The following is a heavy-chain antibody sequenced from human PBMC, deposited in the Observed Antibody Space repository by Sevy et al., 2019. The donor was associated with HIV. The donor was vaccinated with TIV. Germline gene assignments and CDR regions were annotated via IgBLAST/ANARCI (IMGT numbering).Heavy chain of an antibody. CDR2: ISGSGTRT. CDR3: AEGGGGHYDPDEIGYYFYYYNMDV. CDR1: GFSFDSYG. D-gene: IGHD3-22*01. V-gene: IGHV3-23*01. J-gene: IGHJ6*03. Sequence: GGSLRLSCAVSGFSFDSYGMTWVRQAPGKGLEWVSGISGSGTRTYYADSVKGRFIISRDNSKNTLYLQMNSLRSEDTAINYCAEGGGGHYDPDEIGYYFYYYNMDVWGKGTTVTVSS.